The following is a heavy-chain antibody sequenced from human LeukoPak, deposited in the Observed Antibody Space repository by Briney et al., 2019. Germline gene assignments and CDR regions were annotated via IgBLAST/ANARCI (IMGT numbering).Heavy chain of an antibody. CDR3: AKEPSLDIGRPFDY. D-gene: IGHD1-1*01. CDR2: ISGSGGAT. J-gene: IGHJ4*02. CDR1: GFTFSSYA. V-gene: IGHV3-23*01. Sequence: GGSLRLSCAASGFTFSSYAMTWVRQAPGKGLEWVSGISGSGGATYYADSVKGRFTISRDNSKNTPYLQINSLKAEDTAVYYCAKEPSLDIGRPFDYWGQGTLVTVSS.